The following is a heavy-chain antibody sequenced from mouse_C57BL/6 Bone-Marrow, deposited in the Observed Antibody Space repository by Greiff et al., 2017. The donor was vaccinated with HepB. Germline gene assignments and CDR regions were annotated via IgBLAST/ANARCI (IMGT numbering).Heavy chain of an antibody. CDR1: GYTFTSYW. D-gene: IGHD2-2*01. Sequence: QVHVKQPGAELVMPGASVKLSCKASGYTFTSYWMHWVKQRPGQGLEWIGEIDPSDSYTNYNQKFKGKSTLTVDKSSSTAYMQLSSLTSEDSAVYYCARLYGCPDYWGQGTTLTVSS. J-gene: IGHJ2*01. CDR3: ARLYGCPDY. V-gene: IGHV1-69*01. CDR2: IDPSDSYT.